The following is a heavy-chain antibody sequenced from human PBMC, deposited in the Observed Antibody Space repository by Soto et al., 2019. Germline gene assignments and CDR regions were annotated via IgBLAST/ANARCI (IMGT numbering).Heavy chain of an antibody. CDR2: MNPNSGNT. V-gene: IGHV1-8*01. CDR3: ARAQSTVRGFRYYYYMDV. CDR1: GYTFTSYD. D-gene: IGHD3-10*01. Sequence: ASVKVSCKASGYTFTSYDINWVRQATGQGLEWMGWMNPNSGNTGYAQKFQGGVTMTRNTSISTAYMELSSLRSEDTAVYYCARAQSTVRGFRYYYYMDVWGKGTTVTVSS. J-gene: IGHJ6*03.